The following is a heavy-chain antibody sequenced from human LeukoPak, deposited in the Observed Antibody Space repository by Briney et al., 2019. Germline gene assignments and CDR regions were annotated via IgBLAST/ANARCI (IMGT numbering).Heavy chain of an antibody. CDR1: GGSISSSSYY. CDR3: ARHDEDIVVVPAAISY. D-gene: IGHD2-2*02. J-gene: IGHJ4*02. CDR2: IYYSGST. V-gene: IGHV4-39*01. Sequence: PSETLSLTCTVSGGSISSSSYYWGWIRQPPGKGLEWIGSIYYSGSTYYNPSLKSRVTISVDTSKNQFSLKLSSVTAADTAVYYCARHDEDIVVVPAAISYWGQGTLATVSS.